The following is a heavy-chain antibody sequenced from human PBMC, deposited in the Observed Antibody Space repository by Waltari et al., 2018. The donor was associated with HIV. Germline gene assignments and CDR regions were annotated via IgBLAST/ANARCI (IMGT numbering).Heavy chain of an antibody. Sequence: EVQLVESGGGLVQPGGSLRLSCAASGFTFSSSWMHWVRRAPGKGLVCVSRINSEGSSARYADARRGRFTISGDNAKNMVERQMNSLRAVDTAVYYCASREMLTGYPGGYWGQGTLVTVAS. CDR1: GFTFSSSW. CDR3: ASREMLTGYPGGY. J-gene: IGHJ4*02. D-gene: IGHD3-9*01. V-gene: IGHV3-74*01. CDR2: INSEGSSA.